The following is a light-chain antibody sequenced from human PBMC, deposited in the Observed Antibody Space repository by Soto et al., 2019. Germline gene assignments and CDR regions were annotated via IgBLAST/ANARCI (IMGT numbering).Light chain of an antibody. Sequence: QPVLTQPASVSGSPGQSITISCTGTSSDVGNYNYVSWYRQYPGKAPKLMIYAVSRRPSGVSNRFSGSKSGNTASLTISGLEAEDEADYYCTSYTPSSTYVFGTGTKLTVL. J-gene: IGLJ1*01. CDR2: AVS. CDR3: TSYTPSSTYV. CDR1: SSDVGNYNY. V-gene: IGLV2-14*03.